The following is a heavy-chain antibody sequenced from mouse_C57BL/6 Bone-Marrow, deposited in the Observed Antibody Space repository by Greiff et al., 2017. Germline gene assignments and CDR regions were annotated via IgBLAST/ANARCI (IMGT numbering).Heavy chain of an antibody. V-gene: IGHV1-74*01. CDR1: GYTFTNYW. CDR3: AIRCWLRRYYAKDY. J-gene: IGHJ4*01. D-gene: IGHD2-2*01. CDR2: IHPYDSDT. Sequence: VQLQQPGAELVKPGASVKVSCKASGYTFTNYWMHWVKQRPGQGLEWIGWIHPYDSDTNYTSKFKGKATLTVDKSSSTAYMQLSSLTSEDSAVYYCAIRCWLRRYYAKDYWGQGTSVTVSA.